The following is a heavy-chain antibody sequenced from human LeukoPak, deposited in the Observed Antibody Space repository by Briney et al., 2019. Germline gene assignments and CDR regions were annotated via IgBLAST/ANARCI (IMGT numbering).Heavy chain of an antibody. CDR2: ISSNGGSS. D-gene: IGHD1-1*01. V-gene: IGHV3-64D*09. CDR1: GFTFSAYA. Sequence: GGSLRLSCSASGFTFSAYAMHWVRQAPGKGLEYVSGISSNGGSSFYADSVKGRFTISRDNSKNTLYLQVSSLRAEDTAVYYCVKITSVTGGDCWGQGTRLTVSS. CDR3: VKITSVTGGDC. J-gene: IGHJ4*02.